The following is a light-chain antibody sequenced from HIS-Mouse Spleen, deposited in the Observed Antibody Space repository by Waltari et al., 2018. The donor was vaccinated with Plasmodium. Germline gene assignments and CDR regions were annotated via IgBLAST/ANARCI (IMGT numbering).Light chain of an antibody. J-gene: IGLJ3*02. CDR3: YSTDSSGNHRV. CDR1: AWSKKY. Sequence: SYELTQPPSVSVSPGQTARITWPGDAWSKKYAYWYQQKSGQAPVLVIYEDSKRPSGIPERFSGSSSGTMATLTISGAQVEDEADYYSYSTDSSGNHRVFGGGTKLTVL. CDR2: EDS. V-gene: IGLV3-10*01.